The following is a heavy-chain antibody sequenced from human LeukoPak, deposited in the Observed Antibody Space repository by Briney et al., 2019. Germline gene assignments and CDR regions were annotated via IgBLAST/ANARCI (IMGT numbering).Heavy chain of an antibody. D-gene: IGHD3-10*01. V-gene: IGHV3-23*01. Sequence: GGSLRLSCAASGFTFSSYAMSWVRQAPGKGLEWVSGISGSGGNTYYADSVKGRFTISGDNSKNTLFLQMNSLRAEDTAVYYCAKPVIYGSEQSDYWGQGTLVTVSS. CDR2: ISGSGGNT. CDR1: GFTFSSYA. J-gene: IGHJ4*02. CDR3: AKPVIYGSEQSDY.